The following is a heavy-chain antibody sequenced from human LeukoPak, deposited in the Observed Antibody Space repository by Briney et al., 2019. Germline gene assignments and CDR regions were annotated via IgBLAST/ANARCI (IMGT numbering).Heavy chain of an antibody. CDR3: ARATRNGYDY. Sequence: GGSLRLSCAASGFTFRIYSMNWVRQAPGRGLEWVSYIESTSSPIYYVDSVKGRFTMSRDNAKNSLFLQMNNLRVEDTAIYYCARATRNGYDYWGQGTLVTLSS. CDR2: IESTSSPI. V-gene: IGHV3-48*04. CDR1: GFTFRIYS. D-gene: IGHD5-24*01. J-gene: IGHJ4*02.